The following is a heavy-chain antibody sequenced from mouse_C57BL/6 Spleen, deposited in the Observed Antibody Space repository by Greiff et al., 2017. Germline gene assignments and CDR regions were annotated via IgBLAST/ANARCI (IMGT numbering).Heavy chain of an antibody. Sequence: VQLQQSGPELVKPGASVKMSCKASGYTFTDYNMHWVKQSHGKSLEWIGYINPNNGGTSYNQKFKGKATLTVNKSSSTAYMELRSLTSEDSAVYYCARGRYYSNYVGDAMDYWGQGTSVTVSS. J-gene: IGHJ4*01. CDR2: INPNNGGT. CDR1: GYTFTDYN. D-gene: IGHD2-5*01. V-gene: IGHV1-22*01. CDR3: ARGRYYSNYVGDAMDY.